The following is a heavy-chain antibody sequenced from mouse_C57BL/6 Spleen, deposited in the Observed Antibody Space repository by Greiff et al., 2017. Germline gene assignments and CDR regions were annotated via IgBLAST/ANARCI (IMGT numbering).Heavy chain of an antibody. CDR1: GYTFTDYE. Sequence: QVQLQQSGAELVRPGASVTLSCKASGYTFTDYEMHWVKQTPVHGLEWIGAIDPETGGTAYNQKFKGKAILTADKSSSTAYMELRSLTSEDSAVYYCTRGIRANYYAMDYWGQGTSVTVSS. V-gene: IGHV1-15*01. J-gene: IGHJ4*01. CDR3: TRGIRANYYAMDY. D-gene: IGHD3-1*01. CDR2: IDPETGGT.